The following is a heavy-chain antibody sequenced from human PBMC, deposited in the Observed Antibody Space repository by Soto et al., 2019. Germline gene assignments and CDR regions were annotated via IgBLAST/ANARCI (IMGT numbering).Heavy chain of an antibody. CDR1: GFTFRTYG. CDR2: ISDCGSNK. CDR3: ATTGGYSSSWYSDYYYGMDV. V-gene: IGHV3-30*03. Sequence: LSCAASGFTFRTYGMHWVRQAPGKGLEWVSDISDCGSNKYNIAPVKGRFTISRDNSKNTLYLQMNSLRAGDTAVYYCATTGGYSSSWYSDYYYGMDVWGQGTTVTVSS. J-gene: IGHJ6*02. D-gene: IGHD6-13*01.